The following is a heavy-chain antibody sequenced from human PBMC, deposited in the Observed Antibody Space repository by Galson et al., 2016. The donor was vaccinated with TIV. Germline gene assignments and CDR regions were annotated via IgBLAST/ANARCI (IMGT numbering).Heavy chain of an antibody. CDR2: IIPIFGAT. Sequence: SVKVSCKASGGTFTSYAITWVRQAPGQGLEWMGGIIPIFGATNYAQKLQGRVTITTDESTSTAYMELSSLRSEDTAVYYCARNNNGYSTLGGFDYWGQEPWSPSPQ. J-gene: IGHJ4*01. CDR3: ARNNNGYSTLGGFDY. CDR1: GGTFTSYA. D-gene: IGHD2-15*01. V-gene: IGHV1-69*05.